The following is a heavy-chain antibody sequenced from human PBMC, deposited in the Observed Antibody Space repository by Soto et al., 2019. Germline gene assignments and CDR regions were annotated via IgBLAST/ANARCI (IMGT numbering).Heavy chain of an antibody. CDR1: GFTFSSYG. D-gene: IGHD6-13*01. Sequence: GGSLRLSCAASGFTFSSYGMHWVRQVPGKGLEWVAVIWYDGSNKNYADSVKGRFTISRDNSKNTLYLQMNSLRAEDTAVHYCARAYSSSLGGLDVWGQGTTVTVSS. CDR2: IWYDGSNK. CDR3: ARAYSSSLGGLDV. J-gene: IGHJ6*02. V-gene: IGHV3-33*01.